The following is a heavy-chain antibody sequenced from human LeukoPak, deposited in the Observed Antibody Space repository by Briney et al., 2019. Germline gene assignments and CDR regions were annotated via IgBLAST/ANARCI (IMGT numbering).Heavy chain of an antibody. D-gene: IGHD5-24*01. CDR2: IKEDGTEK. CDR3: ARGRWSDY. V-gene: IGHV3-7*01. CDR1: GFTFSAYW. Sequence: GGSLRLSCAASGFTFSAYWMTWVRQAPGKGLEWVANIKEDGTEKNYVDSVKGRFTISRDNVKKSLYLEMNSLRVEDTAVYYCARGRWSDYWGQGTQVTVSS. J-gene: IGHJ4*02.